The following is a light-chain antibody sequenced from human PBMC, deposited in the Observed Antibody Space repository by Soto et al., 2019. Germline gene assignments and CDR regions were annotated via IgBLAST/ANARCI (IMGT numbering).Light chain of an antibody. CDR3: SSYTTSSTRV. J-gene: IGLJ1*01. Sequence: QSALTQPASVSGSPGQSIAISCTRSSSDVGFYNYVSWYQQHPGEVPKLIIFEVSNRPSGVSNRFSGSKSGNTASLTISGLQAEDEAAYYCSSYTTSSTRVFGTGTKLTVL. CDR1: SSDVGFYNY. CDR2: EVS. V-gene: IGLV2-14*01.